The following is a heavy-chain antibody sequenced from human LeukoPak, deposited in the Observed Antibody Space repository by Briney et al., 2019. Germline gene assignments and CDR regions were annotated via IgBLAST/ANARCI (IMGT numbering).Heavy chain of an antibody. V-gene: IGHV3-30*04. D-gene: IGHD4/OR15-4a*01. CDR1: GFTFSRYA. CDR2: ISSDGNLI. J-gene: IGHJ6*02. Sequence: PGGSLRPSCATSGFTFSRYAMQWVRQAPGKGLEWVAVISSDGNLIFYADSVKGRFTISRDNSKNTVYLQMNSLRAEDTAVFYCAREEYDYALGALDVWGQGTTVSVSS. CDR3: AREEYDYALGALDV.